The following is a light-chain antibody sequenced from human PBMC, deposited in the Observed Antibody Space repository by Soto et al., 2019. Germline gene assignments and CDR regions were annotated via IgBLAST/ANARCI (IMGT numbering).Light chain of an antibody. CDR1: QSISSW. CDR2: DAY. J-gene: IGKJ5*01. Sequence: DIQMTQSPSTLSASVGDRVTITCRASQSISSWLAWYQQKPGKAPKLLIYDAYSLESGVPSRFSGSGSGTEFTLTISSLQPDDFATYYCQQYNSYLTFGQGTRLEIK. CDR3: QQYNSYLT. V-gene: IGKV1-5*01.